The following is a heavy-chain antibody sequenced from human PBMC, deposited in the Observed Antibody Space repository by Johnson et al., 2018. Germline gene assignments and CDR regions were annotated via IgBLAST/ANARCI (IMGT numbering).Heavy chain of an antibody. Sequence: QVQLVQSGGGVVQXGRSLRLSCAASGFTLSSYVMHWVRQAPGKGLEWVAVISYDGTKKYYVDSVKGRFTISRDNSKNTLYLQMNSLRAEDTAVYSCARSGYDYAFDIWGQGTMVTVSS. CDR1: GFTLSSYV. CDR2: ISYDGTKK. V-gene: IGHV3-30*03. D-gene: IGHD5-12*01. J-gene: IGHJ3*02. CDR3: ARSGYDYAFDI.